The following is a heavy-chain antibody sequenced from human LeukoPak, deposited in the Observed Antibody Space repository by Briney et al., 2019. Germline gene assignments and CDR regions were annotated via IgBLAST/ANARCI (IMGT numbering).Heavy chain of an antibody. D-gene: IGHD2-8*01. CDR1: GFTFSSYG. J-gene: IGHJ6*02. Sequence: PGGSLRLSCAASGFTFSSYGMHWVRQAPGKGLEWVAVISYDGSNKYYADSVKGRFTISRDNSKNTLYLQMNSLRAEDTAVYYCAKDRCTNGVCYDGMDVWGQGATVTVSS. V-gene: IGHV3-30*18. CDR2: ISYDGSNK. CDR3: AKDRCTNGVCYDGMDV.